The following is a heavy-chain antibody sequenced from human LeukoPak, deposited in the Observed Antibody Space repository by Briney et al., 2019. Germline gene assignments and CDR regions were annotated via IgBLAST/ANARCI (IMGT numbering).Heavy chain of an antibody. D-gene: IGHD5-24*01. Sequence: GGYLRLSCAASGFTVTAHYMSWVRQAPGKGLEWVSVIYSGGSTEHADSVKGRFTISRDDSKNTLYLQMNSLRHEDTAVYYCARERGGDGYSEFDYWGQGTLVTVSS. V-gene: IGHV3-66*02. CDR2: IYSGGST. J-gene: IGHJ4*02. CDR1: GFTVTAHY. CDR3: ARERGGDGYSEFDY.